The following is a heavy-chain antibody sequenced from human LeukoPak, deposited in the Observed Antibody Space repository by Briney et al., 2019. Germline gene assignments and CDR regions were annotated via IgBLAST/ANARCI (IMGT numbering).Heavy chain of an antibody. CDR2: FNPNSGGT. V-gene: IGHV1-2*02. CDR3: ARVALYSGYEGYMDV. D-gene: IGHD5-12*01. Sequence: AASVKVSCKASGYTFTGYYMHWVRQAPGQGLEWMGWFNPNSGGTNYAQKFQGRVTMTRDTSISTAYMELSRLRSDDTAVYYCARVALYSGYEGYMDVWGKGTTVTVSS. J-gene: IGHJ6*03. CDR1: GYTFTGYY.